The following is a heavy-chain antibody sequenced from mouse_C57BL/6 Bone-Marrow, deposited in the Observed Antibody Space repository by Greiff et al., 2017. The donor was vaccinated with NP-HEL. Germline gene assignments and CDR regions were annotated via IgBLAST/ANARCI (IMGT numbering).Heavy chain of an antibody. J-gene: IGHJ3*01. CDR1: GFTFSDYY. CDR3: ARQGRGAWFAY. Sequence: EVKLVESGGGLVQPGGSLKLSCAASGFTFSDYYMYWVRQTPEKRLEWVAYISNGGGSTYYPDTVKGRFTISRDNAKNTLYLQMSRLKSEDTAMYYCARQGRGAWFAYWGQGTLVTVSA. V-gene: IGHV5-12*01. CDR2: ISNGGGST.